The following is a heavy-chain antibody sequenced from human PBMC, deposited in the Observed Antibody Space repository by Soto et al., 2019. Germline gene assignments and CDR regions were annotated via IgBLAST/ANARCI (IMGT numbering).Heavy chain of an antibody. D-gene: IGHD3-10*01. V-gene: IGHV4-39*01. J-gene: IGHJ4*02. CDR2: IFYSGTT. CDR3: ESSESYDQSDY. CDR1: GGSISGSSYY. Sequence: SETLSLTCTVSGGSISGSSYYWGWIRQPPGKGLEWIGNIFYSGTTYYNPSLKSRVTISVDTSKNQFSLKLRSVTAADTAVYYCESSESYDQSDYWGQGTRVTAPQ.